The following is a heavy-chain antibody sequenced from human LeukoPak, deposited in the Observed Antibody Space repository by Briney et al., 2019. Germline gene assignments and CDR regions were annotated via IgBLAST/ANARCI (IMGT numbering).Heavy chain of an antibody. J-gene: IGHJ4*02. CDR1: GYSFTTYW. V-gene: IGHV5-51*01. Sequence: TGGSLRLSCKGSGYSFTTYWIGWVRQMPGKGLEWMGIIYPGDSDTRYSPSFQGQVTISADKSISTAYLQWSSLKASDTAMYYCASSSGPMYRFDYWGQGILLTVSS. D-gene: IGHD6-19*01. CDR3: ASSSGPMYRFDY. CDR2: IYPGDSDT.